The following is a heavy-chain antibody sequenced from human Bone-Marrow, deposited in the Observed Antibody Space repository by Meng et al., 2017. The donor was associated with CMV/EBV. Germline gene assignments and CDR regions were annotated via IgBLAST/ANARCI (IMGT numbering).Heavy chain of an antibody. Sequence: GESLKISCAASGFTFSSYAMSWVRQAPGKGLEWVSGINWNGGSTGYADSVKGRFTISRDNAKNSLYLQMNSLRAEDTALYYCARDPGYCSGGSCYSASGYYYGMDVWGQGTTVTVSS. V-gene: IGHV3-20*04. J-gene: IGHJ6*02. CDR1: GFTFSSYA. CDR3: ARDPGYCSGGSCYSASGYYYGMDV. CDR2: INWNGGST. D-gene: IGHD2-15*01.